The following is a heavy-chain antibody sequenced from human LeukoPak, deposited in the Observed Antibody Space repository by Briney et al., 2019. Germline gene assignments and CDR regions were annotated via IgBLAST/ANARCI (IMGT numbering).Heavy chain of an antibody. D-gene: IGHD3-10*01. J-gene: IGHJ4*02. CDR2: INPSGGST. CDR3: ARDRDYYGSGSYQAPDY. CDR1: GYTFTSYY. V-gene: IGHV1-46*01. Sequence: ASVKVSCKASGYTFTSYYMHWVRQAPGQGLEWMGIINPSGGSTSYAQKFQGRVTMTRGTSTSTVYMELSSLRSEDTAVYYCARDRDYYGSGSYQAPDYWGQGTQVTVSS.